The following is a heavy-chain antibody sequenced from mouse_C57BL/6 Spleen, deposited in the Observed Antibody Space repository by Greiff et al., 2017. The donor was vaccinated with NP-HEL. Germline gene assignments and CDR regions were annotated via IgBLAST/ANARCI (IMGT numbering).Heavy chain of an antibody. V-gene: IGHV1-80*01. Sequence: QVQLKESGAELVKPGASVKISCKASGYAFSSYWMNWVKQRPGKGLEWIGQIYPGDGDTNYNGKFKGKATLTADKSSSTAYMQLSSLTSEDSAVYFCAREGALYGNYGIGAMDYWGQGTSVTVSS. CDR3: AREGALYGNYGIGAMDY. D-gene: IGHD2-1*01. J-gene: IGHJ4*01. CDR1: GYAFSSYW. CDR2: IYPGDGDT.